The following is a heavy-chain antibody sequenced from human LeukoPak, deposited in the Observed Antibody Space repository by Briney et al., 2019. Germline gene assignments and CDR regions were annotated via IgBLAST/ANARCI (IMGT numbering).Heavy chain of an antibody. Sequence: ASVKVSCKASGYTFTGYYMHWVRQAPGQGLEWVGWINPNSGGTNYAQKFQGRVTMTRDTSISTAYMELSRLRSDDTAVYYCARAVLKKTSSPDYWGQGTLVTVSS. D-gene: IGHD1/OR15-1a*01. J-gene: IGHJ4*02. V-gene: IGHV1-2*02. CDR2: INPNSGGT. CDR1: GYTFTGYY. CDR3: ARAVLKKTSSPDY.